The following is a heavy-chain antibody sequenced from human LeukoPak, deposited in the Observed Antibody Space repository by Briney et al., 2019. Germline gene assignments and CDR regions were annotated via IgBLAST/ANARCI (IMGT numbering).Heavy chain of an antibody. CDR2: INSGDGGR. J-gene: IGHJ4*02. CDR1: GYTFTGYY. CDR3: AREWGPGSSWYFDF. D-gene: IGHD3-10*01. Sequence: ASVKVSCKASGYTFTGYYMHWVRQAPGQGLEWMGAINSGDGGRTLPQKFQGRITLTRDTSTNTVYMELCSLRSEDTAIYYCAREWGPGSSWYFDFWGQGTVVTVSS. V-gene: IGHV1-46*01.